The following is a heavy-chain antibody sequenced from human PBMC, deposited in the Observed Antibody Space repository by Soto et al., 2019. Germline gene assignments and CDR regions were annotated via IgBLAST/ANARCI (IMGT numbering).Heavy chain of an antibody. CDR2: ISWNSGSI. D-gene: IGHD3-10*01. CDR1: GFTFDDYA. CDR3: AKGRGSGGFDY. V-gene: IGHV3-9*01. Sequence: GGSLRLSCAASGFTFDDYAMHWVRQAPGKGLEWVSGISWNSGSIGYADSVKGRFTISRDNAKNSLYLQMNSLRAEDTALYYCAKGRGSGGFDYWGQGTLVTVSS. J-gene: IGHJ4*02.